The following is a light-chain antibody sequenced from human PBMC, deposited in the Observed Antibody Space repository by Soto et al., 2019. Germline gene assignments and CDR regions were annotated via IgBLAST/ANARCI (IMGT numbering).Light chain of an antibody. J-gene: IGLJ2*01. CDR2: ESN. CDR3: GTWDSSLNGGV. CDR1: SSNIGNKY. V-gene: IGLV1-51*02. Sequence: QSVLTQPPSVSAALGPRVTISCSGRSSNIGNKYVSWYQQLPGSAPKLLIYESNKRPSGIPDRFSGSKSGTSATLDITGLQTGDEDDYYCGTWDSSLNGGVFGGGTKLTVL.